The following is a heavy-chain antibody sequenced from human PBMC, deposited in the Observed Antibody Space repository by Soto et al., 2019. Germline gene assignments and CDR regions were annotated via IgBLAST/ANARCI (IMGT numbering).Heavy chain of an antibody. CDR2: IYYNGST. CDR3: ARRSGS. J-gene: IGHJ4*01. CDR1: GASIISGYY. Sequence: SEILSLTCTVSGASIISGYYWTWIRQHPGKGLEWIGYIYYNGSTYYNPSLKSRVTISVDTSKNQFSLKLSSVTAADTAVYYCARRSGSWGKGTLVTVSS. V-gene: IGHV4-39*01.